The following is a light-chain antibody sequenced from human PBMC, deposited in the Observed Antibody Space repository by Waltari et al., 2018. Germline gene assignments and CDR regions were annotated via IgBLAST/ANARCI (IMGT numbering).Light chain of an antibody. CDR3: ASWDDSLNGWV. J-gene: IGLJ3*02. V-gene: IGLV1-44*01. Sequence: QSVLTQPLSASGTPGQRVTTSCSGGSTNTGCNSVHWYQQYPGTAPKLLIYSSSQRPSGVPDQFSGSKSGTSASLAISGLQSEDEADCYCASWDDSLNGWVFGGGTKLTVL. CDR1: STNTGCNS. CDR2: SSS.